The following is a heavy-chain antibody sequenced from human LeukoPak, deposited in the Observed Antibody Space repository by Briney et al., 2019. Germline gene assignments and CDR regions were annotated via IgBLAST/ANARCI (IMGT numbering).Heavy chain of an antibody. V-gene: IGHV3-21*01. CDR1: GFTFSSYS. D-gene: IGHD6-19*01. CDR2: ISSSSSYI. Sequence: GGSLRLSCAAPGFTFSSYSMNWVRQAPGKGLEWVSSISSSSSYIYYADSVKGRFTISRDNAKNSLYLQMNSLRAEDTAVYYCASSGIAVAGPVDYYYYMDVWGKGTTVTVSS. CDR3: ASSGIAVAGPVDYYYYMDV. J-gene: IGHJ6*03.